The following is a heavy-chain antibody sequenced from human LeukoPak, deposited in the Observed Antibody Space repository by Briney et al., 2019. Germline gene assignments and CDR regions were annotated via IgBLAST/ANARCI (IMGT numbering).Heavy chain of an antibody. V-gene: IGHV3-21*01. Sequence: PGGSLRLSCAASGFTFSGSSMNWVRQALGKGLEWVSSISSSSSYIYYADSVKGRFTISRDNAKNSLYLQMNSLRAEDTAVYYCARDRYYTAMGTGGDYWGQGTLVTVSS. CDR3: ARDRYYTAMGTGGDY. J-gene: IGHJ4*02. CDR1: GFTFSGSS. D-gene: IGHD5-18*01. CDR2: ISSSSSYI.